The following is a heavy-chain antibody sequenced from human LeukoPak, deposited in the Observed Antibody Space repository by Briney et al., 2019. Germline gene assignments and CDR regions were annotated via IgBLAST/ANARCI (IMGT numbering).Heavy chain of an antibody. D-gene: IGHD3-22*01. CDR3: ARAPYYYYDSSRLFDY. V-gene: IGHV4-39*07. CDR1: GFTVSSNY. Sequence: PGGPLRLSCAASGFTVSSNYMSWVRQPPGKGLEWIGSIYYSGSTYYNPSLKSRVTISVDTSKNQFSLKLSSVTAADTAVYYCARAPYYYYDSSRLFDYWGQGTLVTVSS. CDR2: IYYSGST. J-gene: IGHJ4*02.